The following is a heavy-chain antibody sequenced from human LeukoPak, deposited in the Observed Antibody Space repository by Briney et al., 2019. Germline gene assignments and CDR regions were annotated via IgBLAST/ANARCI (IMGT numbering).Heavy chain of an antibody. D-gene: IGHD1-26*01. CDR3: AKSGRRWELLRNYFDY. J-gene: IGHJ4*02. CDR1: GFTFSSCA. Sequence: GGSLRLSCAASGFTFSSCAMSWVRKAPGKGLEWVSAISGSGGSTYYADSVKGRFTISRDNSKNTLYLQMNSLRAEDTAVYYCAKSGRRWELLRNYFDYWGQGTLVTVSS. CDR2: ISGSGGST. V-gene: IGHV3-23*01.